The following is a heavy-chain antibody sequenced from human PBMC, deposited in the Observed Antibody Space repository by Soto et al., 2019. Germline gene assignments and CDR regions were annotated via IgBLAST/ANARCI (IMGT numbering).Heavy chain of an antibody. V-gene: IGHV4-30-4*01. CDR1: GGPINSGDYY. Sequence: QVQLQESGPGLVKPSQTLSLTCTVSGGPINSGDYYWTWVCQPPGKGLEWLGYIHDTGSTYYNPSLKRRLMISIDTSKNQFFLNLNSVTAADTAVYFCAREDEGGFDFWGQGTLVTVSS. CDR3: AREDEGGFDF. CDR2: IHDTGST. D-gene: IGHD3-16*01. J-gene: IGHJ4*02.